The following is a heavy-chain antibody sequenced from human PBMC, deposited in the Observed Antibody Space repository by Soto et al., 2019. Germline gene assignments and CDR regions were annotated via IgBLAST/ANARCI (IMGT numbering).Heavy chain of an antibody. CDR1: GFTFSSYS. Sequence: GGSLRLSCAASGFTFSSYSMNWVRQAPGKGLEWVSYISSSSSTIYYADSVKGRFTVSRDNSKNTMYLQMNSLRVEDTAVYYCARDIPDDSLPWGQGTLVTVSS. CDR2: ISSSSSTI. V-gene: IGHV3-48*01. CDR3: ARDIPDDSLP. D-gene: IGHD3-22*01. J-gene: IGHJ5*02.